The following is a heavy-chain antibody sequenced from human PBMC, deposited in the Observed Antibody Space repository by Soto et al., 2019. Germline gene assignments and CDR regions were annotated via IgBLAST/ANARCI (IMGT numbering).Heavy chain of an antibody. V-gene: IGHV3-33*01. J-gene: IGHJ6*02. CDR3: ATLSRSGGVDG. CDR2: IWYDGSNN. Sequence: PGGSLRLSCATSGFTFRSYDMHWVRQAPGKGLEWVAVIWYDGSNNYHADSVKGRFTISRDNSKSTLYLQMNSLRAEDTAVYYCATLSRSGGVDGWAQGTTVTVSS. D-gene: IGHD3-10*01. CDR1: GFTFRSYD.